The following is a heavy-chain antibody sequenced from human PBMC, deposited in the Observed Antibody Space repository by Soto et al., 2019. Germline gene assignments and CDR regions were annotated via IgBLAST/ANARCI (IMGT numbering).Heavy chain of an antibody. CDR2: IYSDNNT. CDR1: GFTVSSES. Sequence: GGSLRLSCAASGFTVSSESMTWVRQAPGKGLEWISIIYSDNNTDYADSVKGRFSISRDTSKNILYLQMNSLRAEDTAEYYCARHYSAMGVWGQGTTVTVSS. J-gene: IGHJ6*02. V-gene: IGHV3-53*01. CDR3: ARHYSAMGV.